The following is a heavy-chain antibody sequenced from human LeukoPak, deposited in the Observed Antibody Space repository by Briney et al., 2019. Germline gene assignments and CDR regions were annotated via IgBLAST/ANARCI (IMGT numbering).Heavy chain of an antibody. V-gene: IGHV4-34*01. CDR3: ASLMIRGVIY. J-gene: IGHJ4*02. CDR1: GGSFSGYY. D-gene: IGHD3-10*01. CDR2: INHSGST. Sequence: SETLSLTCAVYGGSFSGYYWSWIRQPPGKGLEWIGEINHSGSTNYNPSLKSRVTISVDTSKNQFSLKLSSVTAADTAVYYCASLMIRGVIYWGQGTLVTVSS.